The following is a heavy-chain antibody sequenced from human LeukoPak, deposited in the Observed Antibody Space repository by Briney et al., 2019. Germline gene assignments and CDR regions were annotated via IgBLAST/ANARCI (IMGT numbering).Heavy chain of an antibody. D-gene: IGHD5-24*01. Sequence: GESLKISYKGSGYSFTSYWIGWVRQMPGKGLEWMGIIYPGDSDTRYSPSFQGQVTISADKSISTAYLQWSSLKASDTAMYYCARWHKRWLQFAYYFDYWGQGTLVTVSS. CDR2: IYPGDSDT. CDR3: ARWHKRWLQFAYYFDY. J-gene: IGHJ4*02. V-gene: IGHV5-51*01. CDR1: GYSFTSYW.